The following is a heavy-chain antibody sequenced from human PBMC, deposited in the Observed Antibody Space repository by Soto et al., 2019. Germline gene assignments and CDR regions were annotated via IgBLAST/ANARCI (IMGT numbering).Heavy chain of an antibody. J-gene: IGHJ4*02. CDR1: GFTFSSYG. V-gene: IGHV3-30*03. CDR3: AGPSRNDSSAIGFDY. CDR2: ISYDGSNK. D-gene: IGHD3-22*01. Sequence: PGGSLRLSCAASGFTFSSYGMHWVRQAPGKGLEWVAVISYDGSNKYYADSVKGRFTISRDNSKNTLYLQMNSLRAEDTAVYYCAGPSRNDSSAIGFDYWGQGTLVTVSS.